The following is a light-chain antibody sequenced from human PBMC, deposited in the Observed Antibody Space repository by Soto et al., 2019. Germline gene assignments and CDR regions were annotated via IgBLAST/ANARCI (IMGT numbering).Light chain of an antibody. Sequence: DIQMTQSPSTLSASVGDRVTITCRASQSIRNWLAWYQQQPGKAPKLLIYDASSLESGVPSRFSGSGSGTEFTLTISSLQPDDFATYYSQQYNTYWTFGQGTKV. CDR3: QQYNTYWT. CDR1: QSIRNW. CDR2: DAS. J-gene: IGKJ1*01. V-gene: IGKV1-5*01.